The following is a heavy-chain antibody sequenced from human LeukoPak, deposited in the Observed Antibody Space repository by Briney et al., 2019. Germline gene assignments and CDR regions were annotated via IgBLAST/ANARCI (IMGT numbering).Heavy chain of an antibody. Sequence: SVKVSCKASGGTFSSYAISWVRQAPGQGLEWMGGIIPIFGTANYAQKFQGRVTITTDESTSTAYMELSSLRSEDTAVYYCVRTYYYDSSGYLGLFYWGQGTLVTVSS. J-gene: IGHJ4*02. V-gene: IGHV1-69*05. CDR1: GGTFSSYA. D-gene: IGHD3-22*01. CDR2: IIPIFGTA. CDR3: VRTYYYDSSGYLGLFY.